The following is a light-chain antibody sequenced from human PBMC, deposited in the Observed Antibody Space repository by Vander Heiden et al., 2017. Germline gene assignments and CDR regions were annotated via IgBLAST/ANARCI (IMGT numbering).Light chain of an antibody. CDR3: ATWDDSLNDWV. CDR2: RDD. Sequence: QSVPTQPPSASGTPGPRVTTSRSGSGSEIGSKYVDWYQQFPGTAPKRLIYRDDQRPSGVPGRFSGSKSGSSASLAISGLQSEDEAEYYCATWDDSLNDWVFGGGTKLTVL. V-gene: IGLV1-44*01. J-gene: IGLJ3*02. CDR1: GSEIGSKY.